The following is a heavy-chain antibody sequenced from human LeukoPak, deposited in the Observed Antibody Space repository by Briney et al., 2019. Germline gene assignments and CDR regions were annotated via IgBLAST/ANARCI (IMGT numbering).Heavy chain of an antibody. Sequence: SETLSLTCTVSGGSLSSYYWNWIRQPAEKGQEWIGRIYTSGSTNYNPSLKSRVTMSVDTSKNQSSLKLSSVTAADTAVYYCARADSSGYYVGFDPWGQGTLVTVSS. V-gene: IGHV4-4*07. D-gene: IGHD3-22*01. CDR2: IYTSGST. J-gene: IGHJ5*02. CDR3: ARADSSGYYVGFDP. CDR1: GGSLSSYY.